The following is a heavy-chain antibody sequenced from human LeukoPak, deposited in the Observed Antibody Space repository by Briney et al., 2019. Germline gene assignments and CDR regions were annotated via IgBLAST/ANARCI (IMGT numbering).Heavy chain of an antibody. CDR2: IYPGGSDT. Sequence: GESLKISCRGSGYSFTSHWIGWVRQMPGKGLEWMGMIYPGGSDTRYSPSFQGHVTISVDKSISTAFLQWSSLTASDTAIYYCAGESVGSSFDYWGQGTLVTVSS. J-gene: IGHJ4*02. D-gene: IGHD3-10*01. V-gene: IGHV5-51*01. CDR1: GYSFTSHW. CDR3: AGESVGSSFDY.